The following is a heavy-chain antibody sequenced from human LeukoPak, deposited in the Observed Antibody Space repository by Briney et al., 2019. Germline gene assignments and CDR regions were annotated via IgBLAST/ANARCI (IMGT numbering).Heavy chain of an antibody. CDR2: INEDGSTT. CDR3: ARGGLEPVDY. V-gene: IGHV3-74*01. CDR1: GFTFSTYS. Sequence: TGGSLRLSCAASGFTFSTYSMNWVRQAPGKGLVWVSRINEDGSTTSYADSVKGRFTISRDNAKNTLYLQMNGLRDEDTAVYYCARGGLEPVDYWGQGTLVTVSS. D-gene: IGHD1-14*01. J-gene: IGHJ4*02.